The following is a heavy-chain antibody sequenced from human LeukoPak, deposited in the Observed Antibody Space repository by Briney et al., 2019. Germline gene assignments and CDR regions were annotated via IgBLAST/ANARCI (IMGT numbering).Heavy chain of an antibody. CDR3: ARGRGYSQSNWVDP. Sequence: GRSLRLSCAASGFTVSRSYMIWAPQAPGKGLECVSDIYSGGTTYYADSVKGRFTISRDNSKNTLYLQMNSLRAEDTAVYYCARGRGYSQSNWVDPWGQGTMVTVSA. CDR1: GFTVSRSY. D-gene: IGHD5-18*01. V-gene: IGHV3-53*01. J-gene: IGHJ5*02. CDR2: IYSGGTT.